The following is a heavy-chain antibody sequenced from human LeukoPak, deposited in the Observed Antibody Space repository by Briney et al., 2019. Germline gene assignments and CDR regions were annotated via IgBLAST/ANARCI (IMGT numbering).Heavy chain of an antibody. D-gene: IGHD5-18*01. CDR1: GGSISSYY. V-gene: IGHV4-4*07. CDR3: ARDMVSYGNYYYYMDV. CDR2: SYTSGST. J-gene: IGHJ6*03. Sequence: SETLSLTCTVSGGSISSYYWSWIRQPAGKGLEWIGRSYTSGSTNSNHYLKSRVTISVDTSKNQFSLKLSSGTAADTAVYYCARDMVSYGNYYYYMDVWGKGTTVTVSS.